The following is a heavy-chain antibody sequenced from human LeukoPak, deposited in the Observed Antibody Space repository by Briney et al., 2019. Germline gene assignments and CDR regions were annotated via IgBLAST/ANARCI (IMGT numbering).Heavy chain of an antibody. D-gene: IGHD1-26*01. CDR2: IYYSGTT. J-gene: IGHJ4*02. Sequence: PSDALSLTCTVSGDSISSYYWSWIRQPPGKGLEWIGYIYYSGTTNYNPSLKSRITISVDTSKKQLSLKLSSVTAADTAMYYCATSTVPSGSYYFDYRGQATLVTVSS. CDR3: ATSTVPSGSYYFDY. CDR1: GDSISSYY. V-gene: IGHV4-59*07.